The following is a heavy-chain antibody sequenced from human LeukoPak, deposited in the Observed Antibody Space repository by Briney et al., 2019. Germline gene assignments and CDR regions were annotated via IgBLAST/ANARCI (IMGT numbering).Heavy chain of an antibody. CDR1: GFTFSSYW. Sequence: GGSLRLSCAASGFTFSSYWMSWVRQAPGKGLEWVSNIKEGGGEKYYVDSVKGRFTISRDNSKNSLYLQMNSLRAEDTAVYYCARESEHSSSLTSAGYYYYCMDVWGKGATVTVSS. V-gene: IGHV3-7*01. CDR3: ARESEHSSSLTSAGYYYYCMDV. D-gene: IGHD6-6*01. CDR2: IKEGGGEK. J-gene: IGHJ6*03.